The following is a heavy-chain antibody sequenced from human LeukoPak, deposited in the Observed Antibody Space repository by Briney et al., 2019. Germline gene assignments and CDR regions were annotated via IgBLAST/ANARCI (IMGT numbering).Heavy chain of an antibody. Sequence: GGSLRLSCAASGFTFSSYDMHWVRQATGKGLEWVSAIGTAGDTYYPGSVKGRFTISRENAKNSLYLQMNSLRAGDTAVYYCARSLESSGWDWYFNLWGRGTLVTVST. CDR1: GFTFSSYD. V-gene: IGHV3-13*01. CDR2: IGTAGDT. J-gene: IGHJ2*01. D-gene: IGHD6-19*01. CDR3: ARSLESSGWDWYFNL.